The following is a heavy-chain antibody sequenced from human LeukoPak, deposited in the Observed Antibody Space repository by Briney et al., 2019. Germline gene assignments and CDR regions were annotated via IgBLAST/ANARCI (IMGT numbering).Heavy chain of an antibody. CDR2: IGGRSAGT. V-gene: IGHV3-23*01. D-gene: IGHD3-22*01. J-gene: IGHJ4*02. Sequence: GGSLRLSCAASGFIFSNYDMSWVRQAPGKGLEWVSGIGGRSAGTYYADSVKGRFTISRDNSKNTLYLQMNSLRAEDTAVYYCANGWISGSAGCWGQGTLVTVSS. CDR1: GFIFSNYD. CDR3: ANGWISGSAGC.